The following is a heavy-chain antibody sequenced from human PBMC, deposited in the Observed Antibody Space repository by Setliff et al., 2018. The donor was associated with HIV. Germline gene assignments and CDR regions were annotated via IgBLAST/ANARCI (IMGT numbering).Heavy chain of an antibody. CDR2: INHSGST. J-gene: IGHJ5*02. CDR3: ARLEDQLGPGWFAP. CDR1: GGSFSGYY. Sequence: SETLSLTCAVFGGSFSGYYWSWIRQPPGKGLEWIGEINHSGSTDYNPSLKSRVTISVDTSKNQFSLNLSSVTAADTAVYYCARLEDQLGPGWFAPWGQGTLVTVSS. D-gene: IGHD1-1*01. V-gene: IGHV4-34*01.